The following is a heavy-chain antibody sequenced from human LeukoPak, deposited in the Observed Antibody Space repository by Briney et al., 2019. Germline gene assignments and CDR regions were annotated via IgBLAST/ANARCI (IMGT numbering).Heavy chain of an antibody. V-gene: IGHV3-30*04. CDR2: ISYDGSNK. D-gene: IGHD6-19*01. CDR1: GFTFSSYA. CDR3: ARDRQWLPSDAFDI. J-gene: IGHJ3*02. Sequence: PGGSLRLSCAASGFTFSSYAMHWVRQAPGKGLEWVAVISYDGSNKYYADSVKGRFTISRDNSKNTLYLQMNSLRAEDTAVYYCARDRQWLPSDAFDIWGQGTMVTVSS.